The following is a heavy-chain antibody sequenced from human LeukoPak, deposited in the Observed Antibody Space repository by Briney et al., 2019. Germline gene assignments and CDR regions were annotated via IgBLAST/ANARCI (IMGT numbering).Heavy chain of an antibody. Sequence: PSETLSLTCTVSGGSISSGSHYWSWIRQPAGKGLEWIGRIYTSGNTNYNPSLKSRVTISLDTSKNQFSLNLSSVTAADTAVYYCAGEVGRSWLDPWGLGTLVTVSS. V-gene: IGHV4-61*02. CDR2: IYTSGNT. D-gene: IGHD1-26*01. CDR3: AGEVGRSWLDP. J-gene: IGHJ5*02. CDR1: GGSISSGSHY.